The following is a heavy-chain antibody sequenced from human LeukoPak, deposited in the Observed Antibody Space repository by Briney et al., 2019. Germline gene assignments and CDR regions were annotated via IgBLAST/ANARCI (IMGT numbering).Heavy chain of an antibody. J-gene: IGHJ4*02. CDR2: INHSGST. CDR3: ARGVVWFGELYHPFDY. Sequence: PSETLSLTCAVYGGSFSGYYWSWIRQPPGKGLEWIGEINHSGSTNYNPSLKSRVTISVDTSKNQFSLKLSSVTAADTAVYYSARGVVWFGELYHPFDYWGQGTLVTVSS. CDR1: GGSFSGYY. V-gene: IGHV4-34*01. D-gene: IGHD3-10*01.